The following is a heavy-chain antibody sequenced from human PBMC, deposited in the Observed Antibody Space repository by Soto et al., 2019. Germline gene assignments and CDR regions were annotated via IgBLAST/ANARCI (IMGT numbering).Heavy chain of an antibody. D-gene: IGHD2-2*02. J-gene: IGHJ6*02. Sequence: GASVKVSCKAPGGSFSTYAISWVRQAPGQGLEWMGGIIPIFGKPDYGQKFQGRVTITADKSTTTAYMELSNLRSEDTAVYYCARNADIGDIGLVPAAINAMDVWGRGTTVTVSS. CDR2: IIPIFGKP. V-gene: IGHV1-69*06. CDR1: GGSFSTYA. CDR3: ARNADIGDIGLVPAAINAMDV.